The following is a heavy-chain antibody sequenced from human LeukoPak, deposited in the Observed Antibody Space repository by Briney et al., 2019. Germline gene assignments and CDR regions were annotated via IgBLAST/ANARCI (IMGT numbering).Heavy chain of an antibody. D-gene: IGHD3-10*01. Sequence: SETLSLTCAVSGYSISSGYYWGWIRQPPGKGLEWIGSIYHSGSTYYNPSLKSRVTISVDTSKNQFSLKLSSVTAADTAVYYCARNVTMARGGPNWFDLWGQGTLVTVSS. CDR3: ARNVTMARGGPNWFDL. CDR2: IYHSGST. V-gene: IGHV4-38-2*01. CDR1: GYSISSGYY. J-gene: IGHJ5*02.